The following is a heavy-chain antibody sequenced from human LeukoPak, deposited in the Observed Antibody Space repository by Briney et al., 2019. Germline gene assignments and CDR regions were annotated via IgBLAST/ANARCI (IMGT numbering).Heavy chain of an antibody. CDR1: GYTFTCYD. J-gene: IGHJ5*02. CDR2: MNPNSGNT. V-gene: IGHV1-8*01. CDR3: ARGFRGRYYDFWSGYRPPRWFDP. D-gene: IGHD3-3*01. Sequence: ASVKVSCKASGYTFTCYDINWVRQATGQGLEWMGWMNPNSGNTGYAQKFQGRVTMTRNTSISTAYMELSSLRSEDTAVYYCARGFRGRYYDFWSGYRPPRWFDPWGQGTLVTVSS.